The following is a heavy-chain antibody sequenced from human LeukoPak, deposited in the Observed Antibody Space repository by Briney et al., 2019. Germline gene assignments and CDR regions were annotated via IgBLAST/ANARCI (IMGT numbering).Heavy chain of an antibody. CDR2: ISGSGGTT. D-gene: IGHD2-2*01. CDR1: GFTFSSYA. Sequence: GGSLRLSCAPSGFTFSSYAMSWVRQAPGKGLEWVSAISGSGGTTYYADSVKGRFTISRDNSKNTLYLQMNSLRAEDTAVYYCAKDESGVPGAMPQGKVDYWGQGTLVTVSS. J-gene: IGHJ4*02. CDR3: AKDESGVPGAMPQGKVDY. V-gene: IGHV3-23*01.